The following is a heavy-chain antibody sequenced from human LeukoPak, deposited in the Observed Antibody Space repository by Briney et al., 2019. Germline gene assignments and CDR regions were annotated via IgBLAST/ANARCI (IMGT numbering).Heavy chain of an antibody. J-gene: IGHJ4*02. D-gene: IGHD6-19*01. CDR1: GFTFSSYA. CDR2: ISGSGGST. CDR3: AKLIAVAGTGYY. Sequence: GGSLRLSCAASGFTFSSYAMSWVRQAPGKGLEWVSAISGSGGSTYYAVSVKGRFTISRDNSKNTLYLQMNSLRAEDTAVYYCAKLIAVAGTGYYWGQGTLVTVSS. V-gene: IGHV3-23*01.